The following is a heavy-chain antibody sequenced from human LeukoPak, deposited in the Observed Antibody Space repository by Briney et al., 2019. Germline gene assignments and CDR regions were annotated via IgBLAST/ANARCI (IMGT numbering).Heavy chain of an antibody. CDR3: AKMAGYYDSSGYLTNDY. CDR2: IRYDGSNK. V-gene: IGHV3-30*02. D-gene: IGHD3-22*01. J-gene: IGHJ4*02. CDR1: GFTFSSYG. Sequence: GGSLRLSCAASGFTFSSYGMHWVRQAPGKGLEWVAFIRYDGSNKYYADSVKGRFTISRDNSKNTLYLQMNSLRAEDTAVYYCAKMAGYYDSSGYLTNDYWGQGTLVTVSS.